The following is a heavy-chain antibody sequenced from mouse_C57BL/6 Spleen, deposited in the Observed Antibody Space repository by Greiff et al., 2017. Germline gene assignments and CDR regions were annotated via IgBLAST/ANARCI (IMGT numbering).Heavy chain of an antibody. J-gene: IGHJ2*01. CDR3: ARSPYVSLDY. CDR2: IDPSDSYT. Sequence: QVQLQQPGAELVRPGTSVKLSCKASGYTFTSYWMPWVKQRPGQGLEWIGVIDPSDSYTNYNQKFKGKATLTVDTSSSTAYMQLSSLTSEDSAVYYCARSPYVSLDYWGQGTTLTVSS. CDR1: GYTFTSYW. V-gene: IGHV1-59*01. D-gene: IGHD2-14*01.